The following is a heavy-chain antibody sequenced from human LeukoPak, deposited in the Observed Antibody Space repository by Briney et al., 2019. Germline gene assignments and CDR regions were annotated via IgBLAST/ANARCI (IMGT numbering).Heavy chain of an antibody. Sequence: GGSLRLSCAASGFTFSSYAMHWVRQAPSKGLEWVAVISYDGSNKYYADSVKGRFTISRDNSKNTLYLQMNCLRAEDTAVYYCARDAPYDSSGYYYEFRYWGQGTLVIVSS. CDR2: ISYDGSNK. CDR1: GFTFSSYA. CDR3: ARDAPYDSSGYYYEFRY. V-gene: IGHV3-30-3*01. J-gene: IGHJ4*02. D-gene: IGHD3-22*01.